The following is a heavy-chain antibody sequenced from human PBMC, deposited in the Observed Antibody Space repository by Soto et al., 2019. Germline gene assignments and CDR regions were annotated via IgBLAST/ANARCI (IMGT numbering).Heavy chain of an antibody. V-gene: IGHV4-4*02. J-gene: IGHJ6*02. D-gene: IGHD2-21*02. CDR1: GGSISSSNW. CDR3: ARRHIVVVTYYYGMDV. CDR2: IYHSGST. Sequence: QVQLQESGPGLVKPSGTLSLTCAVSGGSISSSNWWSWVRPPPGKGLEWIGEIYHSGSTNYNPSLKSRVTISVDKAKNQCSLKLSSVTAADTAVYYCARRHIVVVTYYYGMDVWGQGTTVTVSS.